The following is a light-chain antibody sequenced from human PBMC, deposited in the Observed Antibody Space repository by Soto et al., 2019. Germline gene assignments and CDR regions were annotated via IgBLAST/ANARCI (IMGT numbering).Light chain of an antibody. CDR1: QNIYRW. V-gene: IGKV1-5*03. CDR3: QQFYASWT. Sequence: IQVTQSPSTLSASIGDRVTITCRASQNIYRWLAWYQQKPGKAPKLLISKASSLESGVPSRFSGSGSGTEFTLTINSLQPDDLGTYYCQQFYASWTFGQGTKVEIK. CDR2: KAS. J-gene: IGKJ1*01.